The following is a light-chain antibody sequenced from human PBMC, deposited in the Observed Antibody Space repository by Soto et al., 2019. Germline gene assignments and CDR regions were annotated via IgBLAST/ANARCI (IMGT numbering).Light chain of an antibody. Sequence: EIVMTQSPATLSVSPGERATLSCRASQSVSSNLAWYQEKPGQAPRLLIYGASTRATGIPARFSGSGSGTEFTLTISSLQSEDFGVYCCQQYNNWPPWTFGQGNKVEIK. J-gene: IGKJ1*01. CDR1: QSVSSN. CDR3: QQYNNWPPWT. V-gene: IGKV3-15*01. CDR2: GAS.